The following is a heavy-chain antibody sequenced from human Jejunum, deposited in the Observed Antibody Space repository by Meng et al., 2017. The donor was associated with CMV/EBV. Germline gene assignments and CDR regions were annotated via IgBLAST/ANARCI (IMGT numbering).Heavy chain of an antibody. CDR3: ASAGHSASLNWLGP. D-gene: IGHD2-2*01. CDR1: GFAFSAYG. Sequence: SGFAFSAYGMSWVRPAPGKGLEWVSYISSTGSTTYYADSVKGRFTISRDNAKNSLYLQMNSLRAEDTAVYYCASAGHSASLNWLGPWGLGTLVTVSS. CDR2: ISSTGSTT. J-gene: IGHJ5*02. V-gene: IGHV3-48*04.